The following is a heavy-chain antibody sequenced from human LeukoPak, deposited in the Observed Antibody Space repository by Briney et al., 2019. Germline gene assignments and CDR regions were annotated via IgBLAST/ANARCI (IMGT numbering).Heavy chain of an antibody. CDR3: ARGGQPPG. CDR1: GYTFTGYY. Sequence: ASVKVSCKASGYTFTGYYMHWVRQAPGQGLEWMGRVNPNNGVPNYAQKFQGRVSMTRDTSISTAYMELSRLRSDDTAVYYCARGGQPPGWGQGTLVTVSS. J-gene: IGHJ4*02. D-gene: IGHD5-12*01. V-gene: IGHV1-2*06. CDR2: VNPNNGVP.